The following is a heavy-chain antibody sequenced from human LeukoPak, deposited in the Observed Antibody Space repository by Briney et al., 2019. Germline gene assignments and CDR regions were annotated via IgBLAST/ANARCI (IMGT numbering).Heavy chain of an antibody. CDR1: GGSIRSYY. D-gene: IGHD6-19*01. Sequence: SETLSLTCTVSGGSIRSYYWSWIRQSPRKGLEWIGYIYHSGSTYYNPSLKSRVTISVDTSKNHFSLKLTSVTAADTAVYYCARLGAVTGTFDYWGQGTLVTVSS. J-gene: IGHJ4*02. CDR2: IYHSGST. CDR3: ARLGAVTGTFDY. V-gene: IGHV4-59*04.